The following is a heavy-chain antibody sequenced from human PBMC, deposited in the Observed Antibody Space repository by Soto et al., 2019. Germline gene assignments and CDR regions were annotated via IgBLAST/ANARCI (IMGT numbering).Heavy chain of an antibody. CDR1: GFTFSSYS. D-gene: IGHD3-16*02. V-gene: IGHV3-21*01. J-gene: IGHJ4*02. CDR3: ARDPIHLGELSMQIDY. Sequence: GGSLRLSCAASGFTFSSYSMNWVRQAPGKGLEWVSSISSSSSYIYYADSVKGRFTISRDNAKNSLYLQMNSLRAEDTAVYYCARDPIHLGELSMQIDYWGQGTLVTVSS. CDR2: ISSSSSYI.